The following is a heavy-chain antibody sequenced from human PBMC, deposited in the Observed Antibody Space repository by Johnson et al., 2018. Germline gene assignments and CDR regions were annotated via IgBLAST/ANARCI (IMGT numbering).Heavy chain of an antibody. J-gene: IGHJ6*04. Sequence: QVRLGQSGGGVVQPGRSMRLTCAASGFTFSTYGMHWVRQAPGKGLEWVAVIWYDGSNKYYADSVTGRFTISRDNSKNTLDLQMNSLRARDTAVYYCGRDLSPIVVGPAAISANYYYGMDVWGKGTTVTVSS. CDR1: GFTFSTYG. CDR2: IWYDGSNK. D-gene: IGHD2-2*01. CDR3: GRDLSPIVVGPAAISANYYYGMDV. V-gene: IGHV3-33*01.